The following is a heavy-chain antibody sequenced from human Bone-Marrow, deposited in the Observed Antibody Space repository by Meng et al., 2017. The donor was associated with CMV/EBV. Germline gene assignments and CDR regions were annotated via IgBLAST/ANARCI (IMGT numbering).Heavy chain of an antibody. J-gene: IGHJ6*02. CDR3: ARNATQRFLEWLSNYYYYGMDV. V-gene: IGHV3-20*01. D-gene: IGHD3-3*01. CDR1: GFTFDDYG. CDR2: ISRDGGST. Sequence: GESLKISCAASGFTFDDYGMSWVRQAPGKGLEWVAGISRDGGSTGYADSVRGRSTVSRDSAKKSLFLQMNSLRDDDTALYHCARNATQRFLEWLSNYYYYGMDVWGQGTTVTVSS.